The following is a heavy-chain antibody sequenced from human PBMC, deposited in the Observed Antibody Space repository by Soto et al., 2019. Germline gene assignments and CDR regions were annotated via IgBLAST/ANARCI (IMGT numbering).Heavy chain of an antibody. D-gene: IGHD3-22*01. V-gene: IGHV3-21*01. CDR3: ARDQTDSGGYSDS. CDR2: ISSSSSYI. CDR1: GFTFSSYS. Sequence: AGGSLRLSCAASGFTFSSYSMNWVRQAPGKGLEWVSSISSSSSYIYYADSVKGRFTISRDNSKNTVYLQVSKLRAEDTAVYFCARDQTDSGGYSDSWGQGTLVTVSS. J-gene: IGHJ4*02.